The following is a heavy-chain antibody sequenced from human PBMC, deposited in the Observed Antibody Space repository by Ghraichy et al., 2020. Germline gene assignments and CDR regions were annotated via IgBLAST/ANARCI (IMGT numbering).Heavy chain of an antibody. D-gene: IGHD3-10*01. CDR2: IFSNDEK. J-gene: IGHJ5*02. CDR1: GFSLSNARMG. V-gene: IGHV2-26*01. Sequence: SGPTLVKPTETLTLTCTVSGFSLSNARMGVSWIRQPPGKALEWLAHIFSNDEKSYSTSLKSRLTISKDTSKSQVVLTMTNMDPVDTATYYCARIALYGSGSYQLRFDPWGQGTLVTVSS. CDR3: ARIALYGSGSYQLRFDP.